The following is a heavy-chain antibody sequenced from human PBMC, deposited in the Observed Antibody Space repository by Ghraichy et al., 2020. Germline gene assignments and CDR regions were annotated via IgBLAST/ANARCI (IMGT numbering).Heavy chain of an antibody. CDR1: GGTFSSYA. D-gene: IGHD4-11*01. CDR3: ASHDAGYSLATFDY. CDR2: IIPIFGTA. V-gene: IGHV1-69*13. Sequence: SVKVSCKASGGTFSSYAISWVRQAPGQGLEWMGGIIPIFGTANYAQKFQGRVTITADESTSTAYMELSSLRSEDTAVYYCASHDAGYSLATFDYWGQGTLVTVSS. J-gene: IGHJ4*02.